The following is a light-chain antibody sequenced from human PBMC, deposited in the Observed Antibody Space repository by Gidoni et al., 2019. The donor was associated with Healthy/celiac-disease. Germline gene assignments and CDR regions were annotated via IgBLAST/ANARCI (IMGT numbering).Light chain of an antibody. CDR3: EQLNSYPLT. J-gene: IGKJ4*01. V-gene: IGKV1-9*01. CDR1: QDISSY. CDR2: AAS. Sequence: DIQLTQSPYFLSASVGDRVTITCRASQDISSYLDWYQQKPGKAPKLLIYAASTLQSGVPSRFSGSGSGTEFTLTISSLQPEDFAAYYCEQLNSYPLTFGGGTKVEIQ.